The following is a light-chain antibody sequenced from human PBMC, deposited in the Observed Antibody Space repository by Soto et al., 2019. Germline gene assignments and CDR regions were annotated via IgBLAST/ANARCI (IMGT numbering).Light chain of an antibody. J-gene: IGLJ1*01. V-gene: IGLV1-51*01. CDR3: GAWDSSLSTYV. Sequence: QSALTQPPSVSAAPGQKVTISCSGTVSNIGRNYVSWYQQFPGTVPKLLIYDSDKRPSGIPDRFSASKSGASATLGITGLQTGDEADYYCGAWDSSLSTYVFGTGTKVTVL. CDR2: DSD. CDR1: VSNIGRNY.